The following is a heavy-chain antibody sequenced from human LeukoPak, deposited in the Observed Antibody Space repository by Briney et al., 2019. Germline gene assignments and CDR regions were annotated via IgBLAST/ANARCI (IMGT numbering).Heavy chain of an antibody. CDR2: ISGSGGST. V-gene: IGHV3-23*01. D-gene: IGHD6-6*01. J-gene: IGHJ4*02. CDR3: AKEGVYSSSSEFDY. CDR1: GFTFTNYA. Sequence: GGSLRLSCAASGFTFTNYAMSWVRQAPGKGLEWVSAISGSGGSTYYADSVKGRFTISGDNSKNTLYLQMNSLRAEDTAVYYCAKEGVYSSSSEFDYWGQGTLVTVSS.